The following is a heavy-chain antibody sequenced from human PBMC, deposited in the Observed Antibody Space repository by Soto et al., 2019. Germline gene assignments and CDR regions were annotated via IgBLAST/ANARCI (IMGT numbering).Heavy chain of an antibody. J-gene: IGHJ4*02. V-gene: IGHV2-5*02. Sequence: QITLKESGPTLVKPTQTLTLTCTLSGFSLSSTAGGVGWIRQPPGKALEWLALIYWDDDERYSPSLKSRLTITKDTSKNQVVLTMTNVDPVDTATYYCAHGSCSSADCYPNPYLDYWGQGILVTVSS. D-gene: IGHD2-2*01. CDR2: IYWDDDE. CDR3: AHGSCSSADCYPNPYLDY. CDR1: GFSLSSTAGG.